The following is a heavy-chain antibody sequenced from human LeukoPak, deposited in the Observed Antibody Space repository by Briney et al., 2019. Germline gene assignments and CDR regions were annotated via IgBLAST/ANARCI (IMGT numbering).Heavy chain of an antibody. D-gene: IGHD1-14*01. V-gene: IGHV3-7*01. CDR2: IKEDGSEQ. Sequence: PGGSLRLSSAVSGFTFSTYWMSWVRQAPGKGLEWVANIKEDGSEQYYVNSLKGRFTISGDNVKNSLYLQINSLRVEDSAVYYCARDSFETDIDYWGQGTLVTVSS. CDR1: GFTFSTYW. J-gene: IGHJ4*02. CDR3: ARDSFETDIDY.